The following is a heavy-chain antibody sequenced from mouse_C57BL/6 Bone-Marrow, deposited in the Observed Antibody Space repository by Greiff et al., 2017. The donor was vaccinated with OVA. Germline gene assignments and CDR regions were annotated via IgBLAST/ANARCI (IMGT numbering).Heavy chain of an antibody. J-gene: IGHJ1*03. CDR3: ASTPPIYYYGSSLWYFDV. CDR1: GYTFTSYG. D-gene: IGHD1-1*01. V-gene: IGHV1-81*01. Sequence: VQLQQSGAELARPGASVKLSCKASGYTFTSYGISWVKQRTGQGLEWIGEIYPRSGNTYYNEKFKGKATLTADKSSSPAYMELRSLTSEDSAVYFCASTPPIYYYGSSLWYFDVWGTGTTVTVSS. CDR2: IYPRSGNT.